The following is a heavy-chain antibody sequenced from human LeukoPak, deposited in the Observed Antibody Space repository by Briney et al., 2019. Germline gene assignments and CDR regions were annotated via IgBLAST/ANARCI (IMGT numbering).Heavy chain of an antibody. J-gene: IGHJ4*02. CDR3: AREIVGATSPLFDY. V-gene: IGHV4-39*07. CDR1: GGSISSSSYY. CDR2: IYYSGST. Sequence: SETLSLTCTVSGGSISSSSYYWGWIRQPPGKGLEWIGSIYYSGSTYYNPSLKSRVTISVDTSKNQFSLKLSSVTAADTAVYYCAREIVGATSPLFDYWGQGTLVTVSS. D-gene: IGHD1-26*01.